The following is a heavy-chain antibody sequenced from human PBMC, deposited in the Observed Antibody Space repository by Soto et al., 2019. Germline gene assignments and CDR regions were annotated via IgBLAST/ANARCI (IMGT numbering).Heavy chain of an antibody. J-gene: IGHJ6*02. CDR3: AADLNVNYGDPYYYYGMDV. Sequence: SVKVSCKASGFTFTSSAVQWVRQARGQRLEWIGWIVVGSGNTNYAQKFQERVTITRDMSTSTAYMELSSLRSEDTAVYYCAADLNVNYGDPYYYYGMDVWGQGTTVTVSS. CDR1: GFTFTSSA. D-gene: IGHD4-17*01. CDR2: IVVGSGNT. V-gene: IGHV1-58*01.